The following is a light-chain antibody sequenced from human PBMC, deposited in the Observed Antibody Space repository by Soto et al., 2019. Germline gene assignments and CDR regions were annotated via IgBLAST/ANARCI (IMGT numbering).Light chain of an antibody. CDR3: QQYNNWPLLP. Sequence: EVVMTQSPATLSVSPGERATLSCRASQSVSDNLAWYQQRPGQAPRLLIYSASTRATGVPARCSGSRSGPECTLTLTSLPSADFAVYSRQQYNNWPLLPFGGGTEVEIK. J-gene: IGKJ4*01. CDR1: QSVSDN. CDR2: SAS. V-gene: IGKV3-15*01.